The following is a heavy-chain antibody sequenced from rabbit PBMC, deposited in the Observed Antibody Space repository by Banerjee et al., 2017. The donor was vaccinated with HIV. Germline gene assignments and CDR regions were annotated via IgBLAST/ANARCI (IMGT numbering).Heavy chain of an antibody. CDR1: GFDFSSSYW. V-gene: IGHV1S45*01. J-gene: IGHJ4*01. Sequence: QEQLVEYGGDLVQPEGSLTLTCKASGFDFSSSYWICWIRQAPGKVLEWIGCIYTGDDDTNYATWAKGRFTISKTASTVDLQMTSLTAADTATYFCARDLAAVTGWNFGLWGPGTLVTVS. D-gene: IGHD7-1*01. CDR2: IYTGDDDT. CDR3: ARDLAAVTGWNFGL.